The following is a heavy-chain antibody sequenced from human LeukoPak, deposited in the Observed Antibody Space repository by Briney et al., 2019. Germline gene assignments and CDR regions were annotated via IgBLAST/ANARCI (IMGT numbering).Heavy chain of an antibody. J-gene: IGHJ4*02. D-gene: IGHD2-15*01. V-gene: IGHV3-23*01. CDR3: ARDLYCSGGSCYSD. Sequence: GGSLRLSCAASGFTFSNYAMSWVRQAPGKGLEWVSGISGSGGTTYYADSVKGRFTISRDNSKNTVHLQVNSLGGEDTAVYYCARDLYCSGGSCYSDWGQGTLVTVSS. CDR1: GFTFSNYA. CDR2: ISGSGGTT.